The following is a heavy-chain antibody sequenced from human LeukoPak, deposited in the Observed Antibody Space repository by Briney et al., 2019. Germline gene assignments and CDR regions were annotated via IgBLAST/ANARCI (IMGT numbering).Heavy chain of an antibody. CDR1: GFTFSSYS. V-gene: IGHV3-21*01. CDR3: AREESSSSGYYFDY. D-gene: IGHD6-6*01. CDR2: ISSSSSYI. J-gene: IGHJ4*02. Sequence: GGSLRLSCAASGFTFSSYSMNWVRQAPGRGLEWVSCISSSSSYIYYADSVKGRFTISRDNAKNSLYLQMNSLRVEDTAVYYCAREESSSSGYYFDYWGQGTLVTVSS.